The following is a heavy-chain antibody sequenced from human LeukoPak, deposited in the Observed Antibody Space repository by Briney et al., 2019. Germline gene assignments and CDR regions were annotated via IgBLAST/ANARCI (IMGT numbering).Heavy chain of an antibody. J-gene: IGHJ3*02. CDR1: GFTFSSYG. V-gene: IGHV3-23*01. D-gene: IGHD1-14*01. CDR3: AKDRLSWHQPEGDAFDI. Sequence: QAGGSLRLSCAASGFTFSSYGMHWVRQAPGKGLEWVSAISGSGGSTYYADSVKGRFTITRDNSKNTLYLQVNSLRAEDTAVYYCAKDRLSWHQPEGDAFDIWGQGTMVTVSS. CDR2: ISGSGGST.